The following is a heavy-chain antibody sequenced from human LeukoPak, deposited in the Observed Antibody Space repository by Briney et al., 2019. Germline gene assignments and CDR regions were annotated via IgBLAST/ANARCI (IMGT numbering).Heavy chain of an antibody. D-gene: IGHD1-26*01. V-gene: IGHV3-23*01. CDR2: ISGSGAST. Sequence: PGGSLRLSCLTSGFTFSTNAMSWVRQAPGKGLEWISGISGSGASTYYADSVTGRFTISRDNSKNTLYLQMNSLRAEDTAVYYCAKIERATLSFDYWGQGTLVTVSS. CDR1: GFTFSTNA. J-gene: IGHJ4*02. CDR3: AKIERATLSFDY.